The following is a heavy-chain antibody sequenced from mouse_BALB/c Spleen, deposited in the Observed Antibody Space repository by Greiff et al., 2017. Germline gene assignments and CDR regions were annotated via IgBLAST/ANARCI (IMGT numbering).Heavy chain of an antibody. CDR1: GFSLTGYG. V-gene: IGHV2-6-7*01. D-gene: IGHD2-14*01. CDR2: IWGDGST. Sequence: VMLVESGPGLVAPSQSLSITCTVSGFSLTGYGVNWVRQPPGKGLEWLGMIWGDGSTDYNSALKSRLSISKDNSKSQVFLKMNSLQTDDTARYYCARDRGYEGNCYAMDYWGQGTSVTVSS. CDR3: ARDRGYEGNCYAMDY. J-gene: IGHJ4*01.